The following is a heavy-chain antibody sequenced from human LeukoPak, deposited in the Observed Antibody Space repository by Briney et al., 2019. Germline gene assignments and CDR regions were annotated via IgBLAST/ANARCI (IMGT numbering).Heavy chain of an antibody. CDR2: VSAFNRNT. J-gene: IGHJ3*02. D-gene: IGHD6-13*01. CDR1: GYTFISYG. V-gene: IGHV1-18*01. CDR3: ARDKAAARYSDAFDI. Sequence: ASVKVSCKASGYTFISYGISWVRQAPGQGLEWMGWVSAFNRNTNCAQKFQGRVTMTTDTSTSTAYMDLRSLRSDDTAVYYCARDKAAARYSDAFDIWGQGTMVTVSS.